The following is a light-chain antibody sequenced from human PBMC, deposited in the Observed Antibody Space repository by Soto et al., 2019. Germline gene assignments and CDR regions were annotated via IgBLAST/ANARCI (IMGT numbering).Light chain of an antibody. J-gene: IGKJ5*01. CDR3: QQRLHWPIT. CDR2: DAS. CDR1: QTVGRY. Sequence: EIVLTQSPATLSLSPGDRVTLSCRASQTVGRYFSWYQHSPGQGPRLLVYDASNRATGIPARFSGSGSETDFTLTISSLEPEDFAVYYCQQRLHWPITFGQGTRLEMK. V-gene: IGKV3-11*01.